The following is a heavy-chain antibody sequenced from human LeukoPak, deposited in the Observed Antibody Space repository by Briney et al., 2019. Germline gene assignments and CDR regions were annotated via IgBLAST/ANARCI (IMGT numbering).Heavy chain of an antibody. CDR1: GYTFSGNF. D-gene: IGHD2-2*01. CDR2: INPNTGGT. CDR3: ARDPPAYPCTTTRCYPEVDY. V-gene: IGHV1-2*02. J-gene: IGHJ4*02. Sequence: ASVKVSCKASGYTFSGNFIHWVRQAPGLGLEWMGWINPNTGGTNSAEKFQGRVTLTRDTSLTTAYMELTSLRSDDTAVYYCARDPPAYPCTTTRCYPEVDYWGQGTLVTVSS.